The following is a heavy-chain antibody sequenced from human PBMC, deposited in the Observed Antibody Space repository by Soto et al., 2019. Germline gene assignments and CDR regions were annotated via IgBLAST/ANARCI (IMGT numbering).Heavy chain of an antibody. V-gene: IGHV1-18*04. D-gene: IGHD2-2*01. CDR3: VRDQKYFRVNGNWFDS. Sequence: QVQLMQSGTEVKKPGASVTVSCKASGYTSADFGISWARQAPGQGLEWMGWVSGNNGVSNPAPKVQGRITMTLATSTGVSYMALRSLRSDDTAIYYCVRDQKYFRVNGNWFDSWGQGTLVSVSS. CDR1: GYTSADFG. CDR2: VSGNNGVS. J-gene: IGHJ5*01.